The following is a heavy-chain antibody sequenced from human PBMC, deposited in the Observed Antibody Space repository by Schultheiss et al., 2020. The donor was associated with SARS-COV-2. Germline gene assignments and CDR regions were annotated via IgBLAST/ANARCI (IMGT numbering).Heavy chain of an antibody. J-gene: IGHJ6*02. D-gene: IGHD3-3*01. CDR3: ARARKVQLFLEWFRYYDMDV. Sequence: ASVKVSCKASGYTFTGYYMHWVRQAPGQGLEWMGIINPSGGSTSYAQKFQGRVTMTRDKFAGTAYMELTSLRPEDTATYYCARARKVQLFLEWFRYYDMDVWGQGTSVTVSS. CDR2: INPSGGST. V-gene: IGHV1-46*01. CDR1: GYTFTGYY.